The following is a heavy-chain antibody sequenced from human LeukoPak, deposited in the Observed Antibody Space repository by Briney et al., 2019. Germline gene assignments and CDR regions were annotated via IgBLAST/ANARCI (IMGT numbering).Heavy chain of an antibody. CDR2: ISSSGSTI. V-gene: IGHV3-48*03. CDR1: GFTFSSYE. D-gene: IGHD3-10*01. CDR3: ARDGYYGSGSYDY. J-gene: IGHJ4*02. Sequence: GGSLRLSCAASGFTFSSYEMNWVRQAPGKGLEWVSYISSSGSTIYYADSVKGRFTISRDNAKNSLYLQMNSLRAVDTAVYYCARDGYYGSGSYDYWGQGILVTVSS.